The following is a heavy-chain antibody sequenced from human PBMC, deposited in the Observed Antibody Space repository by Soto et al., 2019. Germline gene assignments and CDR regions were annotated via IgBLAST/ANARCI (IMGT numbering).Heavy chain of an antibody. Sequence: QVQLVQSGAEVKKPGASVKVSCKASGYTFTSYDINWVRQATGQGLEWMGWMNPNSGNTGYAQKFQGRVTMTRNTSISTAYMELSSLRSQDTAVYYCARGLRGTSYYGSGSRPPFGYWGQGTLVTVSS. J-gene: IGHJ4*02. D-gene: IGHD3-10*01. V-gene: IGHV1-8*01. CDR3: ARGLRGTSYYGSGSRPPFGY. CDR1: GYTFTSYD. CDR2: MNPNSGNT.